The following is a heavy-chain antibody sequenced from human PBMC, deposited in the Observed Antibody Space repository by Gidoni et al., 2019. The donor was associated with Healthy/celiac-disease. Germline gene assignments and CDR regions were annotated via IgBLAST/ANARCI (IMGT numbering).Heavy chain of an antibody. J-gene: IGHJ2*01. V-gene: IGHV5-51*01. CDR3: ARTVIAAAGGYWYFDL. Sequence: EVQLVQSGAEVKKTGESLKISCKGSGYSFTSYWIGWVRQMPGKGLEWMGIIYPGDSDTRYSPSFQGQVTISADKSISTAYLQWSSLKASDTAMYYCARTVIAAAGGYWYFDLWGRGTLVTVSS. CDR2: IYPGDSDT. D-gene: IGHD6-13*01. CDR1: GYSFTSYW.